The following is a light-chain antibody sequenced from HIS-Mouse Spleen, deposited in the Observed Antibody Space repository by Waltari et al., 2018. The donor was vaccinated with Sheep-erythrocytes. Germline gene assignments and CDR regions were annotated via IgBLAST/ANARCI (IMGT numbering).Light chain of an antibody. J-gene: IGLJ3*02. CDR2: EGS. Sequence: QSALTQPPSVSGSPGQSITISGTGTSSDVGSYNLVSWYQQHPGKDPKLMIYEGSKRRSGVSNRCSGSKSGNTASLTISGLQAEDEADYYCCSYAGSSTPWVFGGGTKLTVL. CDR1: SSDVGSYNL. CDR3: CSYAGSSTPWV. V-gene: IGLV2-23*01.